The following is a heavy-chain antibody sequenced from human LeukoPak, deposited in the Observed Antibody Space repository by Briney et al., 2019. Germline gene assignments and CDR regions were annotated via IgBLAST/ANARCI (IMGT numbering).Heavy chain of an antibody. CDR3: ARVPHVDGYSSSWFDY. V-gene: IGHV3-66*01. CDR1: GFTFSSSG. D-gene: IGHD6-13*01. CDR2: IYSGGST. Sequence: GGSLRLSCAASGFTFSSSGMSWVRHAPGKGLEWFSVIYSGGSTIYADSVKGRFTISRDSSKNTMYLKMNSLRGEDTAVYYCARVPHVDGYSSSWFDYWGQGTLVAVSS. J-gene: IGHJ4*02.